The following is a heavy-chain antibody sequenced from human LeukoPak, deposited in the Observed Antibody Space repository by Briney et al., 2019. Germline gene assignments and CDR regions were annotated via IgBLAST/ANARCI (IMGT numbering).Heavy chain of an antibody. CDR3: ARDPGSFLSSSGWLNWFDH. CDR2: ISAFNGHT. CDR1: GYIFINNY. V-gene: IGHV1-18*04. J-gene: IGHJ5*02. Sequence: ASVKVSCKASGYIFINNYIQWVRQAPGQGLEWMGWISAFNGHTNYAHNLQGRVTMTTDTSTSTAYMELRSLRSDDTAVYYCARDPGSFLSSSGWLNWFDHWGQGTLVTVSS. D-gene: IGHD6-19*01.